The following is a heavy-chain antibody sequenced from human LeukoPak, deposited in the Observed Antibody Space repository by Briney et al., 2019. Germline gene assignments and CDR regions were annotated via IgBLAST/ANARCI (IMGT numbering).Heavy chain of an antibody. CDR1: GYTFTSYG. Sequence: GASVKVSCKASGYTFTSYGISWVRQAPGQGLEWMGWISAYNGNTNYAQKLQGRVTMTTDTSTSTAYMELRSLRSDDTAVYYCARFAYCGGDCYNDAFDIWGQGTMVTISS. J-gene: IGHJ3*02. V-gene: IGHV1-18*01. CDR3: ARFAYCGGDCYNDAFDI. CDR2: ISAYNGNT. D-gene: IGHD2-21*01.